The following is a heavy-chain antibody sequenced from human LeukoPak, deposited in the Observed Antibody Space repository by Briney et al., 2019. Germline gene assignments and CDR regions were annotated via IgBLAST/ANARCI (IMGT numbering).Heavy chain of an antibody. CDR3: ARLPTGFPNWFDP. CDR1: GGSITSSGHC. V-gene: IGHV4-39*01. Sequence: PSETLSLTCTVSGGSITSSGHCWGWVRQPPGKRLEWIGNTHSNGNTYYNSSLKSRFTISEDTSKNQFSLILTSVTAADTAVYYCARLPTGFPNWFDPWGQGILVTVSS. D-gene: IGHD4-17*01. CDR2: THSNGNT. J-gene: IGHJ5*02.